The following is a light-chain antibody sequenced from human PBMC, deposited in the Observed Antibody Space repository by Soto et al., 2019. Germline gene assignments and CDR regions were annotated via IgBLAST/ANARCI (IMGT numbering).Light chain of an antibody. CDR2: DAS. CDR1: QSVGSY. J-gene: IGKJ4*01. CDR3: QQRSNWPLT. V-gene: IGKV3-11*01. Sequence: EVVLTQSPATLSLSPGESATLSCRASQSVGSYLAWYRQKPGQAPRLLIYDASNRAAGIPARFSGSGSGTDFTLTISSLEPEDFAVYYWQQRSNWPLTFGGGTKVDIK.